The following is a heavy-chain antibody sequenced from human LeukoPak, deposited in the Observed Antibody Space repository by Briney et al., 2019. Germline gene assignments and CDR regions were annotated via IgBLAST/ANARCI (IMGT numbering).Heavy chain of an antibody. CDR3: ARLDGSGWYYFDY. CDR2: IYYSGST. D-gene: IGHD6-19*01. Sequence: SETLSLTCTVSGGSISSYYWSWIRQPPGKGLEWIGYIYYSGSTKYNPSLKSRVTISVDTSKNQFSLKLSSVTAADTAVYYCARLDGSGWYYFDYWGQGTLVTVSS. V-gene: IGHV4-59*08. J-gene: IGHJ4*02. CDR1: GGSISSYY.